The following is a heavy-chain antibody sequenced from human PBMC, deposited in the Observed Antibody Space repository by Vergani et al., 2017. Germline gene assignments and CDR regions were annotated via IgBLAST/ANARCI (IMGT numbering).Heavy chain of an antibody. CDR2: IYTSGST. V-gene: IGHV4-4*09. CDR3: ARTSGWYSNGMDV. CDR1: GGSISSYY. Sequence: QVQLQESGPGLVKPSETLSLTCTVSGGSISSYYWSWIRQPPGKGLEWIGYIYTSGSTHYNPSLKSRVTITVETSKNQFSLKLSSVTAADTAVYYCARTSGWYSNGMDVWGQGTTVTVSS. D-gene: IGHD6-19*01. J-gene: IGHJ6*02.